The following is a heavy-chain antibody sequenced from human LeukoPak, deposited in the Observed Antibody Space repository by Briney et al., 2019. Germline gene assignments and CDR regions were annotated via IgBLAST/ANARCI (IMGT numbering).Heavy chain of an antibody. CDR3: ATGDSGSFHDY. V-gene: IGHV4-59*01. D-gene: IGHD3-10*01. CDR2: IYYSGNT. Sequence: SETLSLTCTVSGGSITDYYWSWIRQPPGKGLEYIGYIYYSGNTNYNPSLKSRVAISVDTSKNQFSLRLSSVTAADTAVYYCATGDSGSFHDYWGQGALVTVSS. J-gene: IGHJ4*02. CDR1: GGSITDYY.